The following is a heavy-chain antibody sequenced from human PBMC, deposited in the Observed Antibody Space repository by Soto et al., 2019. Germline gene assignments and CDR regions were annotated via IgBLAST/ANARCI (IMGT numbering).Heavy chain of an antibody. CDR2: VSHDGRNT. Sequence: VQLVESGGGVVQPGRSLRLSCAASGFTFSDYAMHWVRQAPGKGLEWVAVVSHDGRNTHYADSVKGRVTISRDSSTNAVSLAMTSLRAEDTAVYYCAKGGRQWLVTSDFNYWGQGALVTVSS. J-gene: IGHJ4*02. D-gene: IGHD6-19*01. CDR3: AKGGRQWLVTSDFNY. V-gene: IGHV3-30*18. CDR1: GFTFSDYA.